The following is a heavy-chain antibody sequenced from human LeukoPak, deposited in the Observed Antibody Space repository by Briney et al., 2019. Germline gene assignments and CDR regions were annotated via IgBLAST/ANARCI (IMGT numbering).Heavy chain of an antibody. J-gene: IGHJ4*02. V-gene: IGHV4-59*01. CDR2: IYYRGST. CDR1: GGSISTYY. CDR3: ARGPPYSSGWSDY. Sequence: SSETLSLSCNVSGGSISTYYWSWIRQPPGKGLEWIGHIYYRGSTNYNPSLESRVTISLDTSKNQFSLRLNSVTAVDMAVYYCARGPPYSSGWSDYWGQGTLVIVSS. D-gene: IGHD6-19*01.